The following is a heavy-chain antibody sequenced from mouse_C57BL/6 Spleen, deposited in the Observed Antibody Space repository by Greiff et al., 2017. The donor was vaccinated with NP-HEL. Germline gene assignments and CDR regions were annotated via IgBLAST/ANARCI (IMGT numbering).Heavy chain of an antibody. Sequence: EVQLVESGGGLVKPGGSLKLSCAASGFTFSSYAMSWVRQTPEKRLAWVATISAGGSYTYYPDNVKGRFTISRDNAKNNLYLQMSHLKSEDTAMYYCARDSDYYGSPFDYWGQGTTLTVSS. CDR3: ARDSDYYGSPFDY. D-gene: IGHD1-1*01. CDR2: ISAGGSYT. V-gene: IGHV5-4*01. CDR1: GFTFSSYA. J-gene: IGHJ2*01.